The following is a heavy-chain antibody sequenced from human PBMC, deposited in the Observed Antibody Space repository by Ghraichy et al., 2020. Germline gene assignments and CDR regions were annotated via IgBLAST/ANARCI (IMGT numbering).Heavy chain of an antibody. D-gene: IGHD4-17*01. CDR3: AREVGRGDYHDAFDI. V-gene: IGHV3-30*04. CDR2: ISYDGSNK. Sequence: GGSLRLSCAASGFTFSSYAMHWVRQAPGKGLEWVAVISYDGSNKYYADSVKGRFTISRDNSKNTLYLQMNSLRAEDTAVYYCAREVGRGDYHDAFDIWGQGTMVTVSS. J-gene: IGHJ3*02. CDR1: GFTFSSYA.